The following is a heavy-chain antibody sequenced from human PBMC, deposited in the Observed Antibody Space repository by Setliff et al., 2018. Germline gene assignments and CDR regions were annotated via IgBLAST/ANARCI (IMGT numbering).Heavy chain of an antibody. CDR3: ARMSHCSGGSCYSGY. D-gene: IGHD2-15*01. V-gene: IGHV1-8*02. J-gene: IGHJ4*02. CDR1: GYSFTNYD. Sequence: ASVKVSCKASGYSFTNYDINWVRQATGQGLEWMGWMNPNSGNTGYAQKFQGRVTMTRNTSISTAYMELSSLRSEDTAVYYCARMSHCSGGSCYSGYWGQGTLVTVSS. CDR2: MNPNSGNT.